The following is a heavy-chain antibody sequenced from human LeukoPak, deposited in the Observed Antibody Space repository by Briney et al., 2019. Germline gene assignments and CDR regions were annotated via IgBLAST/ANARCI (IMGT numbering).Heavy chain of an antibody. CDR3: AKDQAGLLYGDWFDP. D-gene: IGHD3-10*01. CDR2: IRGGGDT. Sequence: GGSLRLSCAASGFTFTNNALSWFRQAPGKGLEWVSDIRGGGDTYYADSVKGRFTISRDNSKNTLYLQMNSLRAEDTAVYYCAKDQAGLLYGDWFDPWGQGTLVTVSS. V-gene: IGHV3-23*01. J-gene: IGHJ5*02. CDR1: GFTFTNNA.